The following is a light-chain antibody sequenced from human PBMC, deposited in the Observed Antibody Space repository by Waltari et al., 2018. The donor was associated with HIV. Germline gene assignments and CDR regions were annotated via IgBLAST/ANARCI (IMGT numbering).Light chain of an antibody. Sequence: EVVMTQSPATLSVSPGARATLSCRPSQNIANNLTWNQQKPGQPPRLLIYGASTRATGIPARFSGSGSGTEFTLTISSLQSEDFAVYYCQQYNNWPWTFGQGTKVEIK. CDR1: QNIANN. CDR3: QQYNNWPWT. CDR2: GAS. J-gene: IGKJ1*01. V-gene: IGKV3-15*01.